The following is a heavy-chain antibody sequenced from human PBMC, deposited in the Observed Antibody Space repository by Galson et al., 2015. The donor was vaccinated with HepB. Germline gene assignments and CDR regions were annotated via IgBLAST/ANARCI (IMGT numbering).Heavy chain of an antibody. V-gene: IGHV3-53*01. CDR1: GFTVSSNY. D-gene: IGHD6-6*01. J-gene: IGHJ2*01. CDR2: LYSGGST. Sequence: LRLSCAASGFTVSSNYMSWVRQAPGKGLECVSVLYSGGSTYSADSVKGRFTISRDNSKNTLYLQMNSLRVEDTAVYYCARGFGSSSLNRFFDLWGRGTLVTVSS. CDR3: ARGFGSSSLNRFFDL.